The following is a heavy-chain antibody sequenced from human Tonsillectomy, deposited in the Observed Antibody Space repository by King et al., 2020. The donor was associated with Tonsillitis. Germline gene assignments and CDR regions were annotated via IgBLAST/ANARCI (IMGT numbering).Heavy chain of an antibody. CDR2: ITWKSGSI. J-gene: IGHJ4*02. CDR3: AKDIGTVVVVAATPFDY. V-gene: IGHV3-9*01. Sequence: VQLVESGGGLVQPGRSLRLSCAASGFTFDDYAMHWVRQAPGKGLGWGSGITWKSGSIVYADSVKGRFTISRDNPKNSLYLQMNSLRAEDTALYYCAKDIGTVVVVAATPFDYWGQGTLVTVSS. CDR1: GFTFDDYA. D-gene: IGHD2-15*01.